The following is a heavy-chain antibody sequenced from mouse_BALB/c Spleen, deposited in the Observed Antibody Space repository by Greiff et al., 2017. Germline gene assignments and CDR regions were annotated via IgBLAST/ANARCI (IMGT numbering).Heavy chain of an antibody. CDR3: ARGPYGYDAWFAY. CDR2: ISSGGST. D-gene: IGHD2-2*01. CDR1: GFTFSSYA. V-gene: IGHV5-6-5*01. J-gene: IGHJ3*01. Sequence: EVQLVESGGGLVKPGGSLKLSCAASGFTFSSYAMSWVRQTPEKRLEWVASISSGGSTYYPDSVKGRFTISRDNARNILYLQMSSLRSEDTAMYYCARGPYGYDAWFAYWGQGTLVTVSA.